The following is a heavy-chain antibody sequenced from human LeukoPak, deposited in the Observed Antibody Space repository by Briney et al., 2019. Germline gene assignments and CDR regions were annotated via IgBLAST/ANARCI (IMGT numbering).Heavy chain of an antibody. V-gene: IGHV1-8*02. CDR2: MDPNSGDT. J-gene: IGHJ2*01. Sequence: GASVKVSCKASGYTFTGYYMHWVQQAPGQGLEWMGWMDPNSGDTAYAQNFQGRVTMTRDTSIRTAYMELSGLTSEDTAVYYCARPPGNCGGAAKRPDSCYYWYFDLWGRGTLVTVSS. CDR3: ARPPGNCGGAAKRPDSCYYWYFDL. D-gene: IGHD2-21*01. CDR1: GYTFTGYY.